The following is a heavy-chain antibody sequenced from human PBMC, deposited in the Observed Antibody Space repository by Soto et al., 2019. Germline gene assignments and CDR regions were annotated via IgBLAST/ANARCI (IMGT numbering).Heavy chain of an antibody. D-gene: IGHD1-26*01. CDR2: IYYSGST. J-gene: IGHJ4*02. CDR3: ARDSSGSYPTFDY. V-gene: IGHV4-31*03. Sequence: QVQLQESGPGLVKPSQTLSLTCTVSGGSISSGGYYWSWIRQHPGKGLEWIGYIYYSGSTYYNPSLQSRVTMSVDTSKNQFSRKLSSVTAADTAVYYCARDSSGSYPTFDYWGQGTLVTVSS. CDR1: GGSISSGGYY.